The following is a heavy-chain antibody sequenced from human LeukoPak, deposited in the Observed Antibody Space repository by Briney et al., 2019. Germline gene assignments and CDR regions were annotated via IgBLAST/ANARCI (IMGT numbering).Heavy chain of an antibody. D-gene: IGHD6-19*01. Sequence: SETLSLTCTVSGGSISSYYWSWIRQPPGKGLEWIGRIHTSGSTNYNPSLKSRVTVSVDTSKNKFSLKLSSATAADTAVYYCARGKVVAGTPGQNSWDHWGQGTLVTVSS. CDR3: ARGKVVAGTPGQNSWDH. CDR2: IHTSGST. V-gene: IGHV4-4*07. CDR1: GGSISSYY. J-gene: IGHJ4*02.